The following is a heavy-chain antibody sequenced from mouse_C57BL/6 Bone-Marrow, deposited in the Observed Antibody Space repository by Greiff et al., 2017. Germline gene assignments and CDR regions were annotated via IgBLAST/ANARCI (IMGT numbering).Heavy chain of an antibody. D-gene: IGHD2-10*02. CDR3: AGDSILYYYAMDY. Sequence: EVKLMESGGDLVKPGGSLKLSCAASGFTFSSYGMSWVRQTPDKRLEWVATISSGGSYTYYPDSVKGLFTISRDNAKNTLYLQMSSLTSEDTAMYYCAGDSILYYYAMDYWGQGTSVTVSS. CDR2: ISSGGSYT. J-gene: IGHJ4*01. V-gene: IGHV5-6*01. CDR1: GFTFSSYG.